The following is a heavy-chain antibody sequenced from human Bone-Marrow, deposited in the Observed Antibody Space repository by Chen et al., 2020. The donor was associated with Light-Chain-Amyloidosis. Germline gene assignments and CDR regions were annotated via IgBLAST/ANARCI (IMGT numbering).Heavy chain of an antibody. J-gene: IGHJ6*02. CDR3: TTDPTMMISNVMMDV. CDR1: GFTFTNVW. V-gene: IGHV3-15*01. CDR2: IKRKTEGGTT. D-gene: IGHD3-22*01. Sequence: EVQLVESGGGLVKPGGSLRLSCAASGFTFTNVWLSWVRQTPGKGLEWVGHIKRKTEGGTTDYAAPVKGRFTISRDDSKTTLYLQMNSLKIEDTAVYYCTTDPTMMISNVMMDVWGQGTTVTVSS.